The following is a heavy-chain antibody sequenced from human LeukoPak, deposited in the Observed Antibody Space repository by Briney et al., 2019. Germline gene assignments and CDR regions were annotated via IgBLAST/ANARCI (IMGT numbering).Heavy chain of an antibody. CDR2: INPSGGST. V-gene: IGHV1-46*01. CDR1: GYTFTSYY. CDR3: ARNSVRNRLYNWFDP. D-gene: IGHD6-25*01. Sequence: ASVKVSCKASGYTFTSYYMHWVRQAPGQGLEWMGIINPSGGSTSYAQKFQGRVTMTTDTSTSTVYMELSSLRSEDTAVYYCARNSVRNRLYNWFDPWGQGTPVTVSS. J-gene: IGHJ5*02.